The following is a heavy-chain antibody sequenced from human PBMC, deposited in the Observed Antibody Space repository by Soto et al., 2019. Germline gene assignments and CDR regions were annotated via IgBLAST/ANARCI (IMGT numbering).Heavy chain of an antibody. J-gene: IGHJ6*02. CDR3: GREGVAPYYYYGMDV. CDR2: INPNSGGT. CDR1: GYTFTGYY. D-gene: IGHD5-12*01. Sequence: ASVKVSCKASGYTFTGYYMHWVRQAPGQGLEWMGWINPNSGGTNYAQTFQGRVTMTTDTSTSTAYMELRSLRSDDTAVYYCGREGVAPYYYYGMDVWGQGTPVTVSS. V-gene: IGHV1-2*02.